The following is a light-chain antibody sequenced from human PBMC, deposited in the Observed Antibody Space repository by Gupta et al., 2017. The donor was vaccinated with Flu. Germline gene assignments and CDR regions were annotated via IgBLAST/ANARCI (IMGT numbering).Light chain of an antibody. Sequence: EIVLTQSPGTLSLSPGERATLSCRASESVNSRYLAWYQQKPGQAPRLLIYGASSRATGIPDRFSGSGSGTDYTLTINRLEPEDFAVYYCQQYGRSFGQGTKLEIK. J-gene: IGKJ2*01. CDR2: GAS. CDR3: QQYGRS. CDR1: ESVNSRY. V-gene: IGKV3-20*01.